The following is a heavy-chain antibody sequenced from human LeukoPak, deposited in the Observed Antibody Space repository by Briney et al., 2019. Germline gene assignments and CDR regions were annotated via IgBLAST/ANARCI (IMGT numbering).Heavy chain of an antibody. CDR2: IYYSGST. D-gene: IGHD3-22*01. CDR1: GGSMRSSRNY. CDR3: ASSTYYYDSSGYSDAFDI. Sequence: SETLSLTCSVSGGSMRSSRNYWGWIRQPPGKGLEWIGYIYYSGSTNYNPSLKSRVTISVDTSKNQFSLKLSSVTAADTAVYYCASSTYYYDSSGYSDAFDIWGQGTMVTVSS. J-gene: IGHJ3*02. V-gene: IGHV4-61*05.